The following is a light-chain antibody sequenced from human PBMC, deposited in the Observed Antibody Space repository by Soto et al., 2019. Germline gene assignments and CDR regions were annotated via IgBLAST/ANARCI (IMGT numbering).Light chain of an antibody. CDR3: QQYNYFWA. V-gene: IGKV1-5*01. Sequence: DIQMTQPPSTLSASVGDRVTITCRASQSISSWLAWYQQKPGKAPKLLIYDASNLESGVPSRFSGGGPGTEFSLTISSLQPDDFATYYCQQYNYFWAFGQGTKLDIK. J-gene: IGKJ1*01. CDR1: QSISSW. CDR2: DAS.